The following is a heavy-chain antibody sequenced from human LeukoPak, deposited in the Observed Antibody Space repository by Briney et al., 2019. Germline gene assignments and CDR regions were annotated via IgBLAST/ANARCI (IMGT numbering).Heavy chain of an antibody. J-gene: IGHJ3*02. CDR3: ARESGSSGYYYDPDAFDI. CDR2: IYYSGST. D-gene: IGHD3-22*01. CDR1: GGSISSYY. V-gene: IGHV4-59*01. Sequence: SETLSLTCTVSGGSISSYYWSWIRQPPGKGLEWIGYIYYSGSTNYNPSLKSRVTISVDTSKNQFSLKLSSVTAADTAVYYCARESGSSGYYYDPDAFDIWGQGTMVTVSS.